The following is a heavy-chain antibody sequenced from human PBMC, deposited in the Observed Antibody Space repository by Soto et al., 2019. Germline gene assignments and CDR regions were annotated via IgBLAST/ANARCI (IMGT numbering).Heavy chain of an antibody. J-gene: IGHJ6*03. CDR3: ARGGEYGSHYYYYMDV. Sequence: GGSLRLSCAASGFTVSSNYMSWVRQAPGKGLEWVSVIYSGGSTYYADSVKGRFTISRHNSKNTLYLQMNSLRAEDTAVYYCARGGEYGSHYYYYMDVWGKGTTVTVSS. CDR2: IYSGGST. V-gene: IGHV3-53*04. D-gene: IGHD3-10*01. CDR1: GFTVSSNY.